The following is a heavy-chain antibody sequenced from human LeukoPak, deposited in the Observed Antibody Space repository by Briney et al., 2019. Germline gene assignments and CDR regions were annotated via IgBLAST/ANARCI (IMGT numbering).Heavy chain of an antibody. D-gene: IGHD1-26*01. CDR2: ISSSGSTI. Sequence: GGSLRLSCAASGFTFSSYAMSWVRQAPGKGLEWVSYISSSGSTIYYADSVKGRFTISRDNAKNSLYLQMNSLRAEDTAVYYCARPKRDYYAAEYWGQGTLVTVSS. CDR1: GFTFSSYA. J-gene: IGHJ4*02. CDR3: ARPKRDYYAAEY. V-gene: IGHV3-48*03.